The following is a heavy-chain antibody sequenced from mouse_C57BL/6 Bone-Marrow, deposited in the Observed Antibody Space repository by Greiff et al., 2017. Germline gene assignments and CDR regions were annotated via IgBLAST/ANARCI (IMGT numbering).Heavy chain of an antibody. CDR3: ARQRLGATGRYFDV. Sequence: VKLQESGAELVRPGTSVKMSCKASGYTFTNYWIGWAKQRPGHGLEWIGDIYPGGGYTNYNEKFKGKATLTADKSSSTAYMQFSSLTSEDSAIYYCARQRLGATGRYFDVWGTGTTVTVSS. CDR2: IYPGGGYT. D-gene: IGHD3-1*01. J-gene: IGHJ1*03. V-gene: IGHV1-63*01. CDR1: GYTFTNYW.